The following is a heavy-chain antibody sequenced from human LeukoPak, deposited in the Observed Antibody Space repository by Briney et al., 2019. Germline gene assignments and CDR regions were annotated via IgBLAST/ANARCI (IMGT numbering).Heavy chain of an antibody. V-gene: IGHV4-34*01. CDR3: ARGLYGSGSYFY. CDR2: INHSGST. D-gene: IGHD3-10*01. Sequence: SETLSLTCAVYGGSFSGYYWRWIRQPPGKGLEWIGEINHSGSTNYNPSLKSRVTISVDTSKNQFSLKLSSVTAADTAVYYCARGLYGSGSYFYWGQGTLVTVSS. J-gene: IGHJ4*02. CDR1: GGSFSGYY.